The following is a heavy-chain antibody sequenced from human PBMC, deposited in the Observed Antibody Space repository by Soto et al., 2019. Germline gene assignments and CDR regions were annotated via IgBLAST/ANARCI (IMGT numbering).Heavy chain of an antibody. J-gene: IGHJ4*02. CDR1: GFTFSSYS. CDR3: ARDLNQDLYDY. CDR2: ISSSSSTI. V-gene: IGHV3-48*01. Sequence: GGSLRLSCAASGFTFSSYSMNWVRQAPGKGLEWVSYISSSSSTIYYADSVKGRFTISRDNAKNSLYLQMNSLRAEDTAVYYYARDLNQDLYDYWTQGTLVTVSS.